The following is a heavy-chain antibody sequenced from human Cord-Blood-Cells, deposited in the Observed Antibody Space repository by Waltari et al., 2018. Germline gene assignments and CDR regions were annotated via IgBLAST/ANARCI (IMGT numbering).Heavy chain of an antibody. V-gene: IGHV1-2*06. J-gene: IGHJ3*02. Sequence: QVQLVQSGAEVKKPGASVKVSCKASGYTFTGYYMHWVRQAPGQGLEWMGRINPNSGGTNYAQRFQGRVTMTRDTSISTAYMELSRLRSDDTAVYYWARSSSWENGYAFDIWGQGTMVTVSS. CDR1: GYTFTGYY. CDR3: ARSSSWENGYAFDI. D-gene: IGHD6-13*01. CDR2: INPNSGGT.